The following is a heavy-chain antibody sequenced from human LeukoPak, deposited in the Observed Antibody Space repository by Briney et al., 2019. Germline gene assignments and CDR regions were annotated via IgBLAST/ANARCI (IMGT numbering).Heavy chain of an antibody. D-gene: IGHD5-24*01. V-gene: IGHV3-30*02. CDR3: ARDGYSWFDY. J-gene: IGHJ4*02. CDR1: GFTFSSYG. CDR2: IRYDGSNK. Sequence: GGSLRLSCAASGFTFSSYGMHWVRQAPGKGLEWVAFIRYDGSNKYYADSVKGRFTISRDNSKNTLYLQMNSLRAEDTAVYYCARDGYSWFDYWGQGTLVTVSS.